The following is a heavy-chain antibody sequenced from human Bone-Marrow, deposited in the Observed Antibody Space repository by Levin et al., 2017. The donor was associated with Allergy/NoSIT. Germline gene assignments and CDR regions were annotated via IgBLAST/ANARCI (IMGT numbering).Heavy chain of an antibody. V-gene: IGHV3-30*04. CDR2: ISYDGTTK. CDR3: ARDMYTSTWLDYFGLDV. D-gene: IGHD6-13*01. Sequence: GESLKISCAASGSNLNNYAMHWVRQAPGRGLEWVAVISYDGTTKYYADSVTGRFTISRDNSKNTLFLEMKSLRVEDTALYSCARDMYTSTWLDYFGLDVWGRGTTVTVSS. CDR1: GSNLNNYA. J-gene: IGHJ6*02.